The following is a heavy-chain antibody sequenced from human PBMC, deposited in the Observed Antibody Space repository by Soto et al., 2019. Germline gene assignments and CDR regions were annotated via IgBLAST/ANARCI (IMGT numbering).Heavy chain of an antibody. J-gene: IGHJ5*02. V-gene: IGHV3-21*01. Sequence: EVQLVESGGGLVKPGGSLRLSCAASGFTFNTYDMNWVRQAPGKGLEWVSSITTSSAYIYYADSLKGRITISRDNAKNTLFLQMNSLRAEDTAVYYCVRSGTPRLLRHSRFDTWGQGTLVTVSS. D-gene: IGHD2-21*01. CDR2: ITTSSAYI. CDR3: VRSGTPRLLRHSRFDT. CDR1: GFTFNTYD.